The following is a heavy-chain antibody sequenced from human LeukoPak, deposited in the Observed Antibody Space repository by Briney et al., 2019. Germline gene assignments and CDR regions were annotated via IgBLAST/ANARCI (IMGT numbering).Heavy chain of an antibody. Sequence: GGSLRLSCAASGFTFSNYAMNWVRQAPGKGLEWVSGLSDDGFKTYYADSVKGRFTISRDNAKNTLYLQMNSLRAEDTAMYFCAKGPNYFDSWGQGTLVTVSS. V-gene: IGHV3-23*01. CDR2: LSDDGFKT. J-gene: IGHJ4*02. CDR3: AKGPNYFDS. CDR1: GFTFSNYA.